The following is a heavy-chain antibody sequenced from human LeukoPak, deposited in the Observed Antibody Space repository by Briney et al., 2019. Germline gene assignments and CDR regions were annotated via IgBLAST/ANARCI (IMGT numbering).Heavy chain of an antibody. V-gene: IGHV4-59*08. D-gene: IGHD6-19*01. CDR1: GGSISSYY. Sequence: SETLSLTCTVSGGSISSYYWGWIRQPPGKGLEWIGYIYYSGSTNYNPSLKSRVTISVDTSKNQFSLKLSSVTAADTAVYYCASRYSSGWWATFDYWGQGTLVTVSS. CDR2: IYYSGST. J-gene: IGHJ4*02. CDR3: ASRYSSGWWATFDY.